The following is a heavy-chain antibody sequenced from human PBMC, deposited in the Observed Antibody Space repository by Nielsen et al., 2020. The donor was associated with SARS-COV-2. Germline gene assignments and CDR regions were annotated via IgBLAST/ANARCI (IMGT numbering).Heavy chain of an antibody. Sequence: GGSLRLSCAASGFTFDDYAMHWVRQAPGKGLEWVSGISWNSGSIGYADSVKGRFTISRDNAKNSLYLQMNSLRAEDTALYYCAKGGVQAANSPPFDYWGQGTLVTVSS. CDR1: GFTFDDYA. CDR3: AKGGVQAANSPPFDY. V-gene: IGHV3-9*01. CDR2: ISWNSGSI. J-gene: IGHJ4*02. D-gene: IGHD2-2*01.